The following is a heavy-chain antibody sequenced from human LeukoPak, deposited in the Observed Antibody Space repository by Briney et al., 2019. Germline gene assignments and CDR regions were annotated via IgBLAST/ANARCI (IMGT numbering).Heavy chain of an antibody. D-gene: IGHD4-23*01. CDR2: INPSGGST. Sequence: GASVKVSCKASGYTFTTYYVHWVRQAPGQGLEWMGIINPSGGSTTYAQKFRGRLTMTRDMSTSTVYMELSSLRSEDTAVYYCARRAGGYSHPHDYWGQGILVTVSS. V-gene: IGHV1-46*01. J-gene: IGHJ4*02. CDR1: GYTFTTYY. CDR3: ARRAGGYSHPHDY.